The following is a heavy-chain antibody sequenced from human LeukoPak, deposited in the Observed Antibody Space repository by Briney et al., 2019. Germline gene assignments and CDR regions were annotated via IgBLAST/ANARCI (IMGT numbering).Heavy chain of an antibody. V-gene: IGHV3-48*03. J-gene: IGHJ4*02. CDR1: GFTFSSYE. Sequence: PGGSLRLSCAASGFTFSSYEMNWVRQAPGKGPEWVSYISSSGSTIYYADSVKGRFTISRDNAKNSLYLQMNSLRAEDSAVYYCARDQAGRHSDYWGQGTLVTVSS. CDR3: ARDQAGRHSDY. CDR2: ISSSGSTI. D-gene: IGHD6-13*01.